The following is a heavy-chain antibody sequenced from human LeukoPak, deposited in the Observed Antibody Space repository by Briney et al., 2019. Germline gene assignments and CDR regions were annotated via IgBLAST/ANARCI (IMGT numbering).Heavy chain of an antibody. Sequence: SETLSLTCTVSGGSISSYYWSWIRQPAGKGLEWIGRIYTSGSTNYNPSLKSRVTISVDTSKNQFSLKLSSVTAADTAVYYCARAPVGDYVWGSYRPYYFDCWGQGTPVTVSS. CDR3: ARAPVGDYVWGSYRPYYFDC. V-gene: IGHV4-4*07. D-gene: IGHD3-16*02. CDR2: IYTSGST. J-gene: IGHJ4*02. CDR1: GGSISSYY.